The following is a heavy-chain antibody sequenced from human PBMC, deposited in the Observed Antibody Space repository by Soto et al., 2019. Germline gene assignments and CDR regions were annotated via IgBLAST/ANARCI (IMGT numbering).Heavy chain of an antibody. CDR2: INSDGSST. D-gene: IGHD6-13*01. CDR3: ARDPGYSSSRYSCYFDY. J-gene: IGHJ4*02. Sequence: SGGSLRLSCAASGFTFSSYWMHWVRQAQGKGLVWVSRINSDGSSTSYADSVKCRFTISRDNAKNTLYLQMNSLRAEDTAVYYFARDPGYSSSRYSCYFDYWGQGTLVTVPS. CDR1: GFTFSSYW. V-gene: IGHV3-74*01.